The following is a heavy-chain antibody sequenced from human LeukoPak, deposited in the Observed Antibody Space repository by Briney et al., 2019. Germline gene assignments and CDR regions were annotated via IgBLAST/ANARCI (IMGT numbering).Heavy chain of an antibody. V-gene: IGHV3-7*04. Sequence: PGGSLRLSCAASGFTFSSYWMTWVRQAPGKGLEWVANIKQDGSMKSYVDSVKGRFTISRDNAKNSLYLQMNSLRAEDTAIYYCTRVGYIDEGIDYWGQGTLVTVSS. D-gene: IGHD5-24*01. J-gene: IGHJ4*02. CDR3: TRVGYIDEGIDY. CDR2: IKQDGSMK. CDR1: GFTFSSYW.